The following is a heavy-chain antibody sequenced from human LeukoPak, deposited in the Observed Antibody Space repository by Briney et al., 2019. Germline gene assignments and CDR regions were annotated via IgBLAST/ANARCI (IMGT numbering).Heavy chain of an antibody. D-gene: IGHD2-15*01. CDR2: IYYSGST. CDR3: ARESPYCSGGSCLFDY. Sequence: SETLSLTSTVSGGSVSSGSYYWSWLRQPPGKGLEWIGHIYYSGSTNYNPSLKSRVTLSVDTSKNRFSLKLSSVTAADTAVYYCARESPYCSGGSCLFDYWGQGTLVTVSS. V-gene: IGHV4-61*01. CDR1: GGSVSSGSYY. J-gene: IGHJ4*02.